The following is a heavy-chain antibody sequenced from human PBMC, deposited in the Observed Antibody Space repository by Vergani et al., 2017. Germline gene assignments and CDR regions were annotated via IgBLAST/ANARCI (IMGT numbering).Heavy chain of an antibody. J-gene: IGHJ5*02. Sequence: QVQLVESGGGVVQPGGSLRLSCAASGFTFSSYGMHWVRQAPGKGLEWVAFIRYDGSNKYYADSVKGRFTISRDNSKNTLYLQMNSLRAEDTAVYYCAKRGGWGSYSGFCFDPWGQGTLFTSPQ. D-gene: IGHD3-10*01. V-gene: IGHV3-30*02. CDR2: IRYDGSNK. CDR1: GFTFSSYG. CDR3: AKRGGWGSYSGFCFDP.